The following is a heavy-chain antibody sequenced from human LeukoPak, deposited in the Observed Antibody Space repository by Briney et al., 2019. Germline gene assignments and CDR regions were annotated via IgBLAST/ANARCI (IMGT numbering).Heavy chain of an antibody. V-gene: IGHV3-48*03. J-gene: IGHJ4*02. CDR2: ISSSGSTI. CDR1: GFTFSSYE. Sequence: PGGSLRLSCAASGFTFSSYEMNWVRQAPGKGLEWVSYISSSGSTIYYADSVKGRFTISRDNAKNSLYLQMNSLRAEDTAVYYCARDGVYYDSSGYYPPGFDYWGQGTLVTVSS. D-gene: IGHD3-22*01. CDR3: ARDGVYYDSSGYYPPGFDY.